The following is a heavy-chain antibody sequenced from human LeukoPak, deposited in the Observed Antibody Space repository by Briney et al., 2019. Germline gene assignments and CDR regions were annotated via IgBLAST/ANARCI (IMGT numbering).Heavy chain of an antibody. J-gene: IGHJ4*02. V-gene: IGHV4-59*08. Sequence: SETLSLTCTVSGGSISSYYWSWIRQPPGKGLEWIGYIYDSGNTNYNPSLKSRVTISVDTSKNQFSLRLSSVTAADTAVYYSARLASGSYGPLTPFDYWGQGTLVTVSS. CDR1: GGSISSYY. D-gene: IGHD1-26*01. CDR3: ARLASGSYGPLTPFDY. CDR2: IYDSGNT.